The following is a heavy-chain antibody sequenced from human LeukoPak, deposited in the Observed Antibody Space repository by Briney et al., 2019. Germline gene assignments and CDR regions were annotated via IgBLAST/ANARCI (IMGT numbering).Heavy chain of an antibody. CDR1: GGSISSGSYY. D-gene: IGHD3-10*01. CDR3: ARAPRTLLWFGGQLPFDY. V-gene: IGHV4-61*02. J-gene: IGHJ4*02. Sequence: SETLSLTCTVSGGSISSGSYYWSWIRQPAGKGLEWIVRIYTSGSTNYNPSLKSRVTISVDTSKNQFSLKLSSVTAADTAVYYCARAPRTLLWFGGQLPFDYWGQGTLVTVSS. CDR2: IYTSGST.